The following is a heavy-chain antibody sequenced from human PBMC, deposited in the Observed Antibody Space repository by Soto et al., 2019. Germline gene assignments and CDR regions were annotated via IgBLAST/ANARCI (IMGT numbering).Heavy chain of an antibody. D-gene: IGHD2-21*01. CDR2: ISSRNNDM. V-gene: IGHV3-21*01. CDR1: GFTFSSYS. J-gene: IGHJ5*02. Sequence: EVQLVESGGGLVKPGGSLRLSCAASGFTFSSYSMNWVRQAPGKGLEWVSTISSRNNDMYYVDTVKGRVTIPRDNARNSVYLQMNSLRADDTAVYYCARDVNGGFCGAWGQGTLVTVSS. CDR3: ARDVNGGFCGA.